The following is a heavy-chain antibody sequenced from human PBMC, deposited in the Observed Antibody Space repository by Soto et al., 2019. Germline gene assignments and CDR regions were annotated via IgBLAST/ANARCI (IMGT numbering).Heavy chain of an antibody. CDR1: GYTFTGYY. CDR3: ARDRAGGYCSGGSCSPDAFDI. D-gene: IGHD2-15*01. V-gene: IGHV1-2*04. Sequence: QVQLVQSGAEVKKPGASVKVSCKASGYTFTGYYMHWVRQAPGQGLEWMGWINPNSGGTNYAQKFQGWVTTTRDTSISTAYMELSRLRSDDTAVYYCARDRAGGYCSGGSCSPDAFDIWGQGTMVTVSS. J-gene: IGHJ3*02. CDR2: INPNSGGT.